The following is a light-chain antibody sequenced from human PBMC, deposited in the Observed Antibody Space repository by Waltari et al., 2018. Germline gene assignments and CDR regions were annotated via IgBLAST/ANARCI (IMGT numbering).Light chain of an antibody. CDR3: QQSQGFPYT. CDR1: HNIDVF. CDR2: GAS. V-gene: IGKV1-39*01. Sequence: DIQMTQSPSSLSASVGGSVTMSCRASHNIDVFLNWYQQDPGKAPKLLILGASSLQNGVPSRFSGSGSGTDFTLTITSLSSEDSATYYCQQSQGFPYTFGQGTKLEIK. J-gene: IGKJ2*01.